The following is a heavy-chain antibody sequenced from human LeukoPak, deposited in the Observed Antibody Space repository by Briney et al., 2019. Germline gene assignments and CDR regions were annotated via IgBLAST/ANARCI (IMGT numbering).Heavy chain of an antibody. J-gene: IGHJ5*02. CDR1: GFNFSSYS. V-gene: IGHV3-21*01. D-gene: IGHD2-2*02. CDR2: ISSSSSYI. CDR3: ARDLRNPAVVVPAAIRDWFDP. Sequence: GGSLRLSCAASGFNFSSYSMNWVRQAPGKGLERVSSISSSSSYIYYADSVKGRFTISRDNAKNSLYLQMNSLRAEDTAVYYCARDLRNPAVVVPAAIRDWFDPWGQGTLVTVSS.